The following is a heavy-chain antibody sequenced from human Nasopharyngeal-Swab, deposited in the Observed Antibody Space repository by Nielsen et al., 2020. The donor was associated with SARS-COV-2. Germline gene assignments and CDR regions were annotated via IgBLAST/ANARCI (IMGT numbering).Heavy chain of an antibody. CDR3: AKDRPADCSSTICSYYDY. V-gene: IGHV3-23*01. Sequence: GGSLRLSCAASGFTFSTYWMHWVRQPPGKGLLWVSTITGNGDTTYYADSVKGRFTISRDNSKNTLSLQMGSLRAEDTAIYYCAKDRPADCSSTICSYYDYWGQGALVTVSS. D-gene: IGHD2-2*01. CDR1: GFTFSTYW. CDR2: ITGNGDTT. J-gene: IGHJ4*02.